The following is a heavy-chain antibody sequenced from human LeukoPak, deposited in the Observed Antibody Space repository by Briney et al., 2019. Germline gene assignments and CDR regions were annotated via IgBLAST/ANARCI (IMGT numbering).Heavy chain of an antibody. Sequence: ASVTVSFMSSVYTFTNYYMYWVRQAPGKGLEWMGIINPSGGSTSYAQKFQGRVTMTRDPSTSTVYMELSSLRSEDTAVYYCARDSGMVRGTVDYWGQGTLVTVSS. CDR3: ARDSGMVRGTVDY. D-gene: IGHD3-10*01. CDR2: INPSGGST. J-gene: IGHJ4*02. CDR1: VYTFTNYY. V-gene: IGHV1-46*01.